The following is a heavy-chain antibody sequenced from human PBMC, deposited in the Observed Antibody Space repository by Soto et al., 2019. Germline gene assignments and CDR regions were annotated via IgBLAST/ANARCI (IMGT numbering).Heavy chain of an antibody. J-gene: IGHJ6*02. CDR2: IIPIFGTA. CDR1: GGTFSSYA. Sequence: EASVKVSCKASGGTFSSYAISWVRQAPGQGLEWMGGIIPIFGTANYAQKFQGRVTITADESTSTAYMELSSLRSEDTAVYYCASAIPTDQSPYYYYYGMDVWGQGTTVTVSS. V-gene: IGHV1-69*13. D-gene: IGHD4-4*01. CDR3: ASAIPTDQSPYYYYYGMDV.